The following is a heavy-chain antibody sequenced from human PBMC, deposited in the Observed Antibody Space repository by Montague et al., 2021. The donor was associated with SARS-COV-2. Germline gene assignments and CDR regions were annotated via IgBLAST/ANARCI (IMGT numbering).Heavy chain of an antibody. D-gene: IGHD3-10*01. V-gene: IGHV4-59*01. J-gene: IGHJ6*02. CDR3: ARTSRGSRYFYGVDV. Sequence: SETLSLTCTVAGDSISGCYWGWIRQPPGRGLEWIGYIFRSGATNYNPPLKSRVIISLDTSKSQFSLRLSSVTAADTAIYYCARTSRGSRYFYGVDVWGQGTTVTVSS. CDR2: IFRSGAT. CDR1: GDSISGCY.